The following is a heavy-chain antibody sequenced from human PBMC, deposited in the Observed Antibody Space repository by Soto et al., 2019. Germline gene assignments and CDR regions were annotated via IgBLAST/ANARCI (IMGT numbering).Heavy chain of an antibody. Sequence: QVQLQESGPGLVNPSQTLSLTCTVSGGSINSGGYCWSWIRQHPGKGLDWIGCISYGGSTSYHPSLKRRVTLSVDTSKNQFSLKLTSVTAADTAVYYCSRGILVWGQGALITVSS. CDR1: GGSINSGGYC. V-gene: IGHV4-31*03. CDR2: ISYGGST. J-gene: IGHJ4*02. CDR3: SRGILV. D-gene: IGHD5-18*01.